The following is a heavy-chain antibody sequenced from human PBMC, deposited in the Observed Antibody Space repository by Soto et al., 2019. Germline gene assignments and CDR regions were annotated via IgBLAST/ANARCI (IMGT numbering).Heavy chain of an antibody. CDR2: IKSKTDGGTT. D-gene: IGHD3-3*01. J-gene: IGHJ6*03. CDR1: GFTFSNAW. Sequence: EVQLVESGGGLVKPGGSLRLSCAASGFTFSNAWMSWVRQAPGKGLEWVGRIKSKTDGGTTDYAAPVKGRFTISRDDSKNTLYLQMNSLKTEDTAVYYCTTGIFGVVITHYYYYYMDVWGKGTTVTVSS. V-gene: IGHV3-15*01. CDR3: TTGIFGVVITHYYYYYMDV.